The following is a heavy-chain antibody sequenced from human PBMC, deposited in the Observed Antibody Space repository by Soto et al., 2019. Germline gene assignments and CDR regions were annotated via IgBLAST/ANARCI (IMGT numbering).Heavy chain of an antibody. D-gene: IGHD3-22*01. CDR1: GYSVAGYW. V-gene: IGHV5-10-1*01. Sequence: DSLTISRKGSGYSVAGYWITLVRQKPGKGLEWMGRIDPSDSQTYYSPSFRGHVTISVTKSITTVFLQWSSLRASDTAMYYCARQIYDSDTGPNFQYYFDSWGQGTPVTVSS. CDR2: IDPSDSQT. CDR3: ARQIYDSDTGPNFQYYFDS. J-gene: IGHJ4*02.